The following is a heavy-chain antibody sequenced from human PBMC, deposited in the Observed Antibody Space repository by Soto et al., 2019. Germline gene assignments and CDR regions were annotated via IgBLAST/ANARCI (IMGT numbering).Heavy chain of an antibody. D-gene: IGHD3-10*01. J-gene: IGHJ5*02. CDR1: GYTFTGYY. V-gene: IGHV1-2*04. Sequence: EASVKVSCKASGYTFTGYYMHWVRRAPGQGLEWMGWINPNSGGTNYAQKFQGWVTMTRDTSISTAYMELSRLRSDDTAVYYCARGGARYYYGSGSYYWFDPWGQGTLVTVSS. CDR3: ARGGARYYYGSGSYYWFDP. CDR2: INPNSGGT.